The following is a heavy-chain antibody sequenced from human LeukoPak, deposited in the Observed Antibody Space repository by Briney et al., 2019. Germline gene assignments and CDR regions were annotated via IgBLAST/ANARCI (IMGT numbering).Heavy chain of an antibody. Sequence: PGGSLRLSCAASGFTFSSYAMHWVRQAPGKGLEYVSAISSNGGSTYYANSVKGRFTISRDNSKNTLYLQMGSLRAEDMAVYYCAKGLTNGVPEWGQGTLVTVSS. CDR3: AKGLTNGVPE. V-gene: IGHV3-64*01. CDR1: GFTFSSYA. D-gene: IGHD2-8*01. J-gene: IGHJ4*02. CDR2: ISSNGGST.